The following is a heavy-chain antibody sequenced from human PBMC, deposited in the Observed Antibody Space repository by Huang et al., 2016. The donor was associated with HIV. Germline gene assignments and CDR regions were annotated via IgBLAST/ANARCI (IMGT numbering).Heavy chain of an antibody. Sequence: QVQLVESGGGVVEPGRSLRLSCAASGFTFSSYGMHWVRQAPGKGVEWVAVISYDGSNKYDGDSVKGRFTISRDNSKNTLYLQMHSLRAEDTAVYYCAKDAIVGAQSGPDYWGQGTLVTVSS. CDR3: AKDAIVGAQSGPDY. CDR2: ISYDGSNK. V-gene: IGHV3-30*18. J-gene: IGHJ4*02. D-gene: IGHD1-26*01. CDR1: GFTFSSYG.